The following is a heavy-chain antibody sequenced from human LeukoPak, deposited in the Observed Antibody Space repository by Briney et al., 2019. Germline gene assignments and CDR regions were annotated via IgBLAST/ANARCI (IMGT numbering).Heavy chain of an antibody. CDR1: GGSISSSNW. CDR2: IYHSGST. CDR3: ARGQRGYSGYDYWAFDI. J-gene: IGHJ3*02. Sequence: PSGTLSLTCAVSGGSISSSNWWSWVRQPPGKGLEWIGEIYHSGSTNYNPSLKSRVTISVDKSKNQFSLKLSSVTAADTAVYYCARGQRGYSGYDYWAFDIWGQGTMVTVSS. D-gene: IGHD5-12*01. V-gene: IGHV4-4*02.